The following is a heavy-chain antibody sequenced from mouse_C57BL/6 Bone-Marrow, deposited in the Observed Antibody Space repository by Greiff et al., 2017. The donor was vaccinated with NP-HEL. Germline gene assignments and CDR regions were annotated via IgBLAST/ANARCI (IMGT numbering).Heavy chain of an antibody. D-gene: IGHD2-3*01. J-gene: IGHJ2*01. V-gene: IGHV1-80*01. CDR1: GYAFSSYW. Sequence: QVQLKESGAELVKPGASVKISCKASGYAFSSYWMNWVKQRPGKGLEWIGQIYPGDGDTNYNGKFKGKATLTADKSSSTAYMQLSSLTSEDSAVYFCARCRWDYYSDYWGQGTTLTVSS. CDR3: ARCRWDYYSDY. CDR2: IYPGDGDT.